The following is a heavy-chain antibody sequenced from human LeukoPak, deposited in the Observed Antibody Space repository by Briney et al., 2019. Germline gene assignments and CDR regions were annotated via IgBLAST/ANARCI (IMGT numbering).Heavy chain of an antibody. J-gene: IGHJ5*02. V-gene: IGHV4-34*01. D-gene: IGHD3-3*01. Sequence: SETLSLTCAVYGGSFSGYYWSWIRQPPGKGLEWIGEINHSGSTNYNPSLKSRVTISVDTSKNQFSLKLSSVTAADTAVYYCARPPPHYDFWSGYLMGTNWFDPWGQGTLVTVSS. CDR2: INHSGST. CDR3: ARPPPHYDFWSGYLMGTNWFDP. CDR1: GGSFSGYY.